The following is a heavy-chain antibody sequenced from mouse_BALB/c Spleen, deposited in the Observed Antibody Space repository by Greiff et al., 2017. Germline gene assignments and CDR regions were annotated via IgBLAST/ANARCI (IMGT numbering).Heavy chain of an antibody. D-gene: IGHD2-3*01. Sequence: QVQLKQSGAELMKPGASVKISCKATGYTFSSYWIEWVKQRPGHGLEWIGEILPGSGSTNYNEKFKGKATFTADTSSNTAYMQLSSLTSEDSAVYYCASGGGLGYYRVAYWGQGTLVTVSA. CDR2: ILPGSGST. J-gene: IGHJ3*01. CDR3: ASGGGLGYYRVAY. CDR1: GYTFSSYW. V-gene: IGHV1-9*01.